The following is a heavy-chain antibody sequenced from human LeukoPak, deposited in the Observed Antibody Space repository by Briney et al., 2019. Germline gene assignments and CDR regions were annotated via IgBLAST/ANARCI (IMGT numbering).Heavy chain of an antibody. CDR3: ARTLDYGDYEDWYFDL. Sequence: SQTLSLTCTVSGGSISSGGYYWSWIRQPPGKGLEWIGYTYHSGSTYYNPSLKSRVTISVDRSKNQFSLKLSSVTAADTAVYYCARTLDYGDYEDWYFDLWGRGTLVTVSS. J-gene: IGHJ2*01. CDR2: TYHSGST. CDR1: GGSISSGGYY. V-gene: IGHV4-30-2*01. D-gene: IGHD4-17*01.